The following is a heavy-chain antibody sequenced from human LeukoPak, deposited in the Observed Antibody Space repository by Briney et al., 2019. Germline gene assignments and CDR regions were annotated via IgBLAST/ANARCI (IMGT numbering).Heavy chain of an antibody. Sequence: PGGSLRLSCAASGFTFDDYAMHWVRQAPGKGLEWVCLISGDGGDTFYADSVKGRLTITRDNSKKSLYLQMNSLRTEDTAFYYCAKARGYSDFWGQGTLVTVSS. CDR3: AKARGYSDF. CDR2: ISGDGGDT. D-gene: IGHD5-12*01. CDR1: GFTFDDYA. V-gene: IGHV3-43*02. J-gene: IGHJ4*02.